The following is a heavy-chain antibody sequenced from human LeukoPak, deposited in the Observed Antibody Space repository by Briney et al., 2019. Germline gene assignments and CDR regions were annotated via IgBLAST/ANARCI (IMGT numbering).Heavy chain of an antibody. D-gene: IGHD6-19*01. Sequence: GGSLRLSCAASGFTFSSYAMHWVRQAPGKGLEWVAVISYDGSNKYYADSVKGRFTISRDNSKNTLYLQMNSPRAEDTAVYYCARDGVSGWLVRRGFFDYWGQGTLVTVSS. CDR3: ARDGVSGWLVRRGFFDY. J-gene: IGHJ4*02. CDR1: GFTFSSYA. V-gene: IGHV3-30-3*01. CDR2: ISYDGSNK.